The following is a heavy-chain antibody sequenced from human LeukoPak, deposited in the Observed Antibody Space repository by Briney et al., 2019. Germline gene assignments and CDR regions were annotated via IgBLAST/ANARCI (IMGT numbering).Heavy chain of an antibody. D-gene: IGHD6-13*01. J-gene: IGHJ4*02. V-gene: IGHV4-59*08. CDR2: IYYSGST. CDR3: ARGSGWYFY. Sequence: SETLSLTCTVSGDSLSGYLWSWLRQPPGKGLEWIGYIYYSGSTKYNPSLSSRVTISQDTSKNQFSLKLSSVTAADTAVYYCARGSGWYFYWGQGALVTVSS. CDR1: GDSLSGYL.